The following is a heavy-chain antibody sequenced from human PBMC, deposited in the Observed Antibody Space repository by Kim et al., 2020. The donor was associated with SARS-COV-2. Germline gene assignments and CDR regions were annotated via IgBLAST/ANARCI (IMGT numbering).Heavy chain of an antibody. J-gene: IGHJ4*02. Sequence: GGSLRLSCAASGFTFSSYAMHWVRQAPGKGLEWVAVISYDGSNKYYADSVKGRFTISRDNSKNTLYLQMNSLRAEDTAVYYCARFRAGGYDYWGQGTLVTVSS. CDR3: ARFRAGGYDY. D-gene: IGHD3-16*01. CDR2: ISYDGSNK. CDR1: GFTFSSYA. V-gene: IGHV3-30-3*01.